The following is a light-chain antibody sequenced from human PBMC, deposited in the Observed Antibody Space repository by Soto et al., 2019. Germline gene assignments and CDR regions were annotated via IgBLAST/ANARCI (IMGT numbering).Light chain of an antibody. CDR2: LGS. J-gene: IGKJ2*01. Sequence: DIVMTQSPLSLPVTPGEPASISCRSSQSLLYGAGYMYVDWYLQKPGQPPHLLIFLGSNRASGVPDRFSGRVSGTDFTLNISRVETEDVGIYYCMQTLQTPYTFGQGTKLEIK. CDR1: QSLLYGAGYMY. CDR3: MQTLQTPYT. V-gene: IGKV2-28*01.